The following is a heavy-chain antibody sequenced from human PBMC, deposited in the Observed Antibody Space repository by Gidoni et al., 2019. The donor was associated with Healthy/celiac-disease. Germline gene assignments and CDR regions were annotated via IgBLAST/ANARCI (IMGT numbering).Heavy chain of an antibody. J-gene: IGHJ6*03. CDR2: INHSGST. D-gene: IGHD3-3*01. CDR1: GGSFSGYY. V-gene: IGHV4-34*01. CDR3: ARGGVEVFSVRYMDV. Sequence: QVQLQQWGAGLLKPSETLSLTCAVYGGSFSGYYWSWIRQPPGKGLEWIGEINHSGSTNYNPSLKSRVTISVDTSKNQFSLKLSSVTAADTAVYYCARGGVEVFSVRYMDVWGKGTTVTVSS.